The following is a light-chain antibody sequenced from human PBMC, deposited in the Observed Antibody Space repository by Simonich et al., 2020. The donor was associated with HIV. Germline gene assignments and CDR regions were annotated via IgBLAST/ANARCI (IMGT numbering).Light chain of an antibody. CDR2: EDS. J-gene: IGLJ3*02. Sequence: SYEVTQPPSVSVSPGQTARITCSGDALQEQYAYWYQQKSGQAPLLVIYEDSKRPSGSPERFSGSSSGTMATLTISGAQVEDEADYYCYSTDNSGSHLGVFGGGTKLTVL. CDR1: ALQEQY. V-gene: IGLV3-10*01. CDR3: YSTDNSGSHLGV.